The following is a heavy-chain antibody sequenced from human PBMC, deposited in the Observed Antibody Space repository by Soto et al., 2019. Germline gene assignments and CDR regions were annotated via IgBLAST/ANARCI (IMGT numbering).Heavy chain of an antibody. Sequence: QVQLVQSGAEVRKPGSSVMVSCKASGGSFNSHTISWVRQAPGQGLEWMGGIIPIFGTANHAQKFQGRVTIIADESTSTVYMELRSLRSDETAIYYCARGWGYDSTDYYYAYWGQGTLVIVSS. V-gene: IGHV1-69*01. CDR2: IIPIFGTA. D-gene: IGHD3-22*01. CDR1: GGSFNSHT. J-gene: IGHJ4*02. CDR3: ARGWGYDSTDYYYAY.